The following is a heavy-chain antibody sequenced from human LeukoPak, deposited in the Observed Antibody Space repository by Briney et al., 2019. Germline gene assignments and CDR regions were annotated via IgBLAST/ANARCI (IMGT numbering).Heavy chain of an antibody. CDR2: IYSGGST. Sequence: GGSLRLSCAASGFTVSRNYMSWVRQAPGKGLEWVSVIYSGGSTYYADSVKGRFTISRDNSKNTLYLQMNSLRAEDTAVYYCARERGYSGYALDYYYHYMDVWGKGTTVTVSS. J-gene: IGHJ6*03. D-gene: IGHD5-12*01. CDR3: ARERGYSGYALDYYYHYMDV. V-gene: IGHV3-66*02. CDR1: GFTVSRNY.